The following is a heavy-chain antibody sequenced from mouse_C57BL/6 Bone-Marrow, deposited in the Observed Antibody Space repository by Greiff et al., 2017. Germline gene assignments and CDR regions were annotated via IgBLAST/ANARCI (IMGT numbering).Heavy chain of an antibody. CDR2: IYPRSGNT. CDR1: GYTFTSYG. Sequence: QVQLQQSGAELVKPGASVKISCKASGYTFTSYGISWVKQRTGQGLEWIGEIYPRSGNTYYNEKFKGKATLTADKSSSTAYMALRSLTSEDSAVYFCARVNYYAMDYWGQGTSVTVSS. V-gene: IGHV1-81*01. D-gene: IGHD2-2*01. J-gene: IGHJ4*01. CDR3: ARVNYYAMDY.